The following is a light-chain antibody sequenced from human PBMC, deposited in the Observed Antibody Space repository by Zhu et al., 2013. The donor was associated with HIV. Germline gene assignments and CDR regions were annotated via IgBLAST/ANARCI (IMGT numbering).Light chain of an antibody. CDR3: LSYTSSSTPHYV. Sequence: QSALTQPASVSGSPGQSITISCTGTSSDVGSYNYVSWYQQHPGKAPKLIIYEVINRPSGVSNRFSGSKSGNTASLTISGLQAEDEADYYCLSYTSSSTPHYVFGTGTKVTVL. J-gene: IGLJ1*01. V-gene: IGLV2-14*01. CDR2: EVI. CDR1: SSDVGSYNY.